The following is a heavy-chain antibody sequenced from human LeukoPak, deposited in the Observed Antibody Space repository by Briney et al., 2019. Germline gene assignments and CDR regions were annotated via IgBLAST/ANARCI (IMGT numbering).Heavy chain of an antibody. Sequence: SETLSLTCAVSGGSISSSNWWSWVRQPPGKGLEWIGEIHHSGSTNYNPSLKSRVTISVDKSKNQFSLKLSSVTAADTAVYYCARTTGGGVVARYPDYWGQGTLVTVSS. D-gene: IGHD3-3*01. CDR3: ARTTGGGVVARYPDY. V-gene: IGHV4-4*02. CDR1: GGSISSSNW. CDR2: IHHSGST. J-gene: IGHJ4*02.